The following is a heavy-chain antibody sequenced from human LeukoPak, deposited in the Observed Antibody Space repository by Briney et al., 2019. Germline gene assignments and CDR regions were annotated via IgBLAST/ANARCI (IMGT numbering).Heavy chain of an antibody. CDR3: AKVPSAGGLIVVVTDFDY. D-gene: IGHD3-22*01. V-gene: IGHV3-23*01. Sequence: PGGSLRLSCAASGFTFSSYAMSWVRQAPGKGLEWVSAISGSGGSTYYADSVKGRFTISRDNSKNTLYLQMNSLRAEDTAVYYCAKVPSAGGLIVVVTDFDYWGQGTLVTVSS. CDR2: ISGSGGST. J-gene: IGHJ4*02. CDR1: GFTFSSYA.